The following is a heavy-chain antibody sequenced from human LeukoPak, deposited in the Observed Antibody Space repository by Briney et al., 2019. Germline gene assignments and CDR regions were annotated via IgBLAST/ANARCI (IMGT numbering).Heavy chain of an antibody. D-gene: IGHD1-1*01. Sequence: ASVKVSCKASGDTFSSYYMHWVRQAPGQGLEWMGVIDPSGGGTSYAQKFQGRVTLTRDMSTSTVYMALSSLRSEDTAVYYCARATPGFGRNVEKYFDYWGQGTLVTVSS. J-gene: IGHJ4*02. CDR3: ARATPGFGRNVEKYFDY. CDR1: GDTFSSYY. V-gene: IGHV1-46*01. CDR2: IDPSGGGT.